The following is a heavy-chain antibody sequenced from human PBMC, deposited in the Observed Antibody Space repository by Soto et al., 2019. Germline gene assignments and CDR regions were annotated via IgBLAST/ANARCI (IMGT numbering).Heavy chain of an antibody. CDR3: AMQRGGVVD. Sequence: ASVKVSCKSSGYTFTSYGISWVRQAPGQGLEWMGWISAYNGNTNYAQKLQGRVTMTTDTSTSTAYMDLSRLRSDDTAVYYCAMQRGGVVDWGQGTLVTVSS. V-gene: IGHV1-18*01. J-gene: IGHJ4*02. CDR2: ISAYNGNT. D-gene: IGHD6-25*01. CDR1: GYTFTSYG.